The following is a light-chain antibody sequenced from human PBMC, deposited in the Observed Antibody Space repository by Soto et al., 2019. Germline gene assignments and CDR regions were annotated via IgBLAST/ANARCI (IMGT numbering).Light chain of an antibody. Sequence: EIVMTQSPATLSVSPGERATLSCRASQSVRSNLAWYQQKPGQAPRLLIYDASNRATGIPARFSGSGSGTDFTLTISSLEPEDFAVYYCQQRSNWPPTFGQGTKVDI. CDR3: QQRSNWPPT. CDR2: DAS. CDR1: QSVRSN. V-gene: IGKV3-11*01. J-gene: IGKJ1*01.